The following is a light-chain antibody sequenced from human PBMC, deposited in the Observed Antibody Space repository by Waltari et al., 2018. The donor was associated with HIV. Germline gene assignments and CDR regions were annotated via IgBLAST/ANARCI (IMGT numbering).Light chain of an antibody. V-gene: IGLV2-11*01. J-gene: IGLJ1*01. CDR1: SSEVGGYNY. CDR2: DVT. Sequence: QSALTQPRSVSGSPGQSVTISCTGTSSEVGGYNYVSWYQQHPGKAPKLMIYDVTQRPSWVPDRFSGSKSGNTASLTISGLQAEDEADYYCCSYAGSYTYVFGTGTKVTVL. CDR3: CSYAGSYTYV.